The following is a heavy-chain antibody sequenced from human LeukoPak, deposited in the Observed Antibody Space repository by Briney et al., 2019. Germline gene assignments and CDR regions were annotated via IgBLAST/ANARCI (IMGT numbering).Heavy chain of an antibody. Sequence: GGSLRLSCAASGFTFSDYYMSWIRQAPGNGLEWVSYISSSGSTIYYADSVKGRFIISRDTAKNSLYLQMNSLRAEDTALYYCARDRKKIRYFDWLPFDPWGQGTLVTVSS. CDR1: GFTFSDYY. CDR2: ISSSGSTI. J-gene: IGHJ5*02. CDR3: ARDRKKIRYFDWLPFDP. V-gene: IGHV3-11*01. D-gene: IGHD3-9*01.